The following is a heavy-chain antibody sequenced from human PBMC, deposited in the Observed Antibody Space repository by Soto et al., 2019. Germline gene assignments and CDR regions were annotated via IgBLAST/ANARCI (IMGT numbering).Heavy chain of an antibody. Sequence: ASVKVSCKASGFRFSDYGFNWLRQAPGQGLEWMGWISAFDGNTETAQGLQDRVTMTTDSSTTTAHMDLTNLTTDDTAIYYCARSYYLADAFDVWGQGTMVTVSS. D-gene: IGHD3-16*01. J-gene: IGHJ3*01. CDR2: ISAFDGNT. V-gene: IGHV1-18*01. CDR1: GFRFSDYG. CDR3: ARSYYLADAFDV.